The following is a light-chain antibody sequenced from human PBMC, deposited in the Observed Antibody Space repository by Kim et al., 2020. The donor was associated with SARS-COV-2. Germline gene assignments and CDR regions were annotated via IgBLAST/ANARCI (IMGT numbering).Light chain of an antibody. CDR2: YDS. V-gene: IGLV3-21*04. J-gene: IGLJ3*02. CDR1: NIGRKR. CDR3: QVWDSSSDHPGV. Sequence: PGKTAHITWGGTNIGRKRVHWYQKRPGQAPVLVIYYDSDRPSGIPERFSASNSGNTATLTISRVEAGDEADYFCQVWDSSSDHPGVFGGGTQLTVL.